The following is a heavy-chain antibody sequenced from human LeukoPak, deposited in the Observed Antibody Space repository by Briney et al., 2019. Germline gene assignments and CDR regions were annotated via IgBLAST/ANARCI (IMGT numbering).Heavy chain of an antibody. CDR3: AREKAAAGTGFDY. CDR1: GLTFSTYT. Sequence: PGGSLRLSCAASGLTFSTYTMNWVRQAPGKGLEWVSSISSSSSYIYYADSVKGRFTISRDNAKNSLYLQMNSLRAEDTAVYYCAREKAAAGTGFDYWGQGTLVTVSS. V-gene: IGHV3-21*01. J-gene: IGHJ4*02. D-gene: IGHD6-13*01. CDR2: ISSSSSYI.